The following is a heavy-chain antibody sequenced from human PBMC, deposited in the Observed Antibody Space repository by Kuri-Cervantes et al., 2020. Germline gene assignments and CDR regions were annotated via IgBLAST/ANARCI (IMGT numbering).Heavy chain of an antibody. Sequence: GESLKISCAASGFTFSSYWMHWVRQAPGKGLVWVSRINSDGSRTNYADSVKGRFTISRDNSKNTLYLQMNSLRAEDTAVYYCAREASYCDDYWGQGTLVTVSS. CDR1: GFTFSSYW. V-gene: IGHV3-74*01. D-gene: IGHD2-21*02. CDR2: INSDGSRT. CDR3: AREASYCDDY. J-gene: IGHJ4*02.